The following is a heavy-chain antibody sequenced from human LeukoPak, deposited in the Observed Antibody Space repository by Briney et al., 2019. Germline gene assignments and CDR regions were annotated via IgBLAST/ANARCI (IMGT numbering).Heavy chain of an antibody. J-gene: IGHJ6*02. CDR3: ARAPITIFGVVIPPYGTDV. D-gene: IGHD3-3*01. CDR1: GGSFSSGSYY. Sequence: PSETLSLTCTVSGGSFSSGSYYWSWIRQPPGKGLEWIGEINHSGSTNCNPSLKSRVTISVDTSKNQFSLKLSSVTAADTAVYYCARAPITIFGVVIPPYGTDVWGQGTTVTVSS. V-gene: IGHV4-39*07. CDR2: INHSGST.